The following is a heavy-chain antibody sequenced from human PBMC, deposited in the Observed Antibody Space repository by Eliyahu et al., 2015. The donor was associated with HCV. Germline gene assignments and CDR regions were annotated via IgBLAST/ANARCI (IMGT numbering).Heavy chain of an antibody. CDR2: IHFSGXT. Sequence: QVQLQESGPGLVKPSETLSLTCTVSGXSIXTYYWSWIRQPPGKAXEWIGXIHFSGXTNSNPPLKSRVTISXDTSKNQFSLKLTSVTAADTAVYFCASGGGGIAVAGTGGWFDPWGQGTLVTVSS. CDR1: GXSIXTYY. D-gene: IGHD6-19*01. CDR3: ASGGGGIAVAGTGGWFDP. V-gene: IGHV4-59*01. J-gene: IGHJ5*02.